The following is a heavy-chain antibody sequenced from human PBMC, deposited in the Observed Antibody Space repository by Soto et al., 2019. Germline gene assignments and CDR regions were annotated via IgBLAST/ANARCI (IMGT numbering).Heavy chain of an antibody. V-gene: IGHV4-30-2*01. CDR1: GGSISGDGYS. J-gene: IGHJ4*01. D-gene: IGHD3-9*01. CDR2: IYHSGST. CDR3: DRSLRYFGFKY. Sequence: PSETLSLTCAVSGGSISGDGYSWSWIRQPPGKAPEWIGYIYHSGSTFYNPSLQSRVTMSVDKSRNQFSLKLTSVTAADTAVYYCDRSLRYFGFKYWGPGTKVTV.